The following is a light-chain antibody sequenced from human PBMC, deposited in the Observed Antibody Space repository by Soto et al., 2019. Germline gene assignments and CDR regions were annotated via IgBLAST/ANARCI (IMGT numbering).Light chain of an antibody. CDR3: QQYGRSPH. V-gene: IGKV3-20*01. CDR1: QSVSSSS. Sequence: EIVLTQSPGTLSLSPGERATLSCRASQSVSSSSLAWYQQKPGQAPRLLIFGASSRATGIPDRFSGSGSGTDFTLTISRLEPEDFAVYYCQQYGRSPHFGPGTKVDIK. CDR2: GAS. J-gene: IGKJ3*01.